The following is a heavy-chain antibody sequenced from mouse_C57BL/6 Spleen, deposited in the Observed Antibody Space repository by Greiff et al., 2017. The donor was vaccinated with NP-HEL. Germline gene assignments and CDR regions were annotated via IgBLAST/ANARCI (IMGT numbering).Heavy chain of an antibody. Sequence: EVQLVESGGDLVKPGGSLKLSCAASGFTFSSYGMSWVRQTPDKRLEWVATISSGGSYTYYPDSVKGRFTISRDNAKNTLYLQMSSLKSEDTAMYYCPRSEGAMDYWGQGTSVTVSS. J-gene: IGHJ4*01. CDR2: ISSGGSYT. CDR1: GFTFSSYG. V-gene: IGHV5-6*01. CDR3: PRSEGAMDY.